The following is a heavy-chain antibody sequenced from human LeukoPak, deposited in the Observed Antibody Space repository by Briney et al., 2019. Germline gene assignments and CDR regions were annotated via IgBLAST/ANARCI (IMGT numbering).Heavy chain of an antibody. CDR3: ARMGQIGGMDV. Sequence: SETLSLTCTVSGGSISSYYWSWIRQPPGKGLEWIGYIYYSGSTNYNPSLKSRVTISVDTSKNQFSLKLSSVTAADTAVYYCARMGQIGGMDVWGQGTTVTDSS. J-gene: IGHJ6*02. V-gene: IGHV4-59*01. CDR2: IYYSGST. CDR1: GGSISSYY.